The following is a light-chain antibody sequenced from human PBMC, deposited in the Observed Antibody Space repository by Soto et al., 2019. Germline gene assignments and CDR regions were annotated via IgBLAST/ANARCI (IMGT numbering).Light chain of an antibody. CDR3: QQRSNWPPWT. Sequence: EIVLTQSPATLSLSPGERATLSCRASQSVSNYLAWYQQKPGQAPRLLIYDASNRATGIPARFSGSGSGTDFNLTISSLAPEDFAVYYCQQRSNWPPWTFGQGTKVEIK. J-gene: IGKJ1*01. CDR1: QSVSNY. V-gene: IGKV3-11*01. CDR2: DAS.